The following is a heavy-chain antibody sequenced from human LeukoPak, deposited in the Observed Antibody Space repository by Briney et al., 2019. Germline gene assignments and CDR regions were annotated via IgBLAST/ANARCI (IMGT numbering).Heavy chain of an antibody. V-gene: IGHV4-39*07. J-gene: IGHJ6*03. CDR1: GGSIISSSYY. Sequence: SETLSLTCTVSGGSIISSSYYWGWIRQPPGKGLEWIGSIYYSGSTNYNPSLKSRVTISVDTSKNQFSLKLSSVTAADTAVYYCARRIAVAPDYYYMDVWGKGTTVTISS. CDR2: IYYSGST. CDR3: ARRIAVAPDYYYMDV. D-gene: IGHD6-19*01.